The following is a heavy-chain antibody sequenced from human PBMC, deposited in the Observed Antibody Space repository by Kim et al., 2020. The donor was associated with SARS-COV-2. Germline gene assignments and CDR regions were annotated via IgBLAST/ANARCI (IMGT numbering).Heavy chain of an antibody. D-gene: IGHD3-10*01. Sequence: SETLSLTCTVSGGSISSGGYYWSWIRQHPGKGLEWIGYIYYSGSTYYNPSLKSRVTISVDTSKNQFSLKLSSVTAADTAVYYCARDTRGVRGVIIIWGQGTLVTVSS. V-gene: IGHV4-31*03. CDR2: IYYSGST. CDR3: ARDTRGVRGVIII. J-gene: IGHJ4*02. CDR1: GGSISSGGYY.